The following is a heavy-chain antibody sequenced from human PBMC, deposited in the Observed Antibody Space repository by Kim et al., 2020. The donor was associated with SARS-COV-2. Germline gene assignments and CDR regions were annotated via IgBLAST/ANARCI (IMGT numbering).Heavy chain of an antibody. J-gene: IGHJ4*02. CDR1: GFTFSSYA. CDR3: ARTDTAMVPDY. D-gene: IGHD5-18*01. V-gene: IGHV3-30-3*01. Sequence: GGSLRLSCAASGFTFSSYAMHWVRQAPGKGLEWVAVISYDGSNKYYADSVKGRFTISRDNSKNTLYLQMNSLRAEDTAVYYCARTDTAMVPDYWGQGTLVTVSS. CDR2: ISYDGSNK.